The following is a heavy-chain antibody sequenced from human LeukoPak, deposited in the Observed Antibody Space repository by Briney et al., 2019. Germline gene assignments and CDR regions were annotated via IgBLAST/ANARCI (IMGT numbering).Heavy chain of an antibody. D-gene: IGHD5-18*01. J-gene: IGHJ4*02. CDR2: IYYSGST. V-gene: IGHV4-59*08. CDR1: GGSISSYY. CDR3: ARHEAAMVPFDY. Sequence: SETLSLTCTVSGGSISSYYWSWIRQPPGKGLEWIGYIYYSGSTNYNPSLKSRVTISVDTSKNQFSLKLSSVTAADTAVYYCARHEAAMVPFDYWGQGTLVTVS.